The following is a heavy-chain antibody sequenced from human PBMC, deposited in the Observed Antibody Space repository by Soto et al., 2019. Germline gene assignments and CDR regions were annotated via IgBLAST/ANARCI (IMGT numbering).Heavy chain of an antibody. J-gene: IGHJ6*02. V-gene: IGHV3-30-3*01. CDR2: ISYDGNNK. D-gene: IGHD2-15*01. CDR3: ARAGCDGGSCYTLVGLRYGMDV. CDR1: GFTFSSYA. Sequence: QVQLVESGGGVVQPGRSLRLSCAASGFTFSSYAMYWVRQAPGKGLEWVAVISYDGNNKYYAGSVKGRFTISRDNSKNTLYLQMNCLRAEDTAVYYCARAGCDGGSCYTLVGLRYGMDVWGQGTTVTVSS.